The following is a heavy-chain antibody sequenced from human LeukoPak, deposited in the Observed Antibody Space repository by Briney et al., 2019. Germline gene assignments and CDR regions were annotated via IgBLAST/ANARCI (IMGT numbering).Heavy chain of an antibody. CDR2: LSDSGGST. D-gene: IGHD5-24*01. CDR1: GFTFSSCG. V-gene: IGHV3-23*01. J-gene: IGHJ4*02. CDR3: ANGIEN. Sequence: GGTLRLSCAASGFTFSSCGMSWVRQAPGKGLEWVSALSDSGGSTFYADSVKGRFTISRDNSKNTLYLQMNRLRAEDTAVYYCANGIENWGQGTLVTVSS.